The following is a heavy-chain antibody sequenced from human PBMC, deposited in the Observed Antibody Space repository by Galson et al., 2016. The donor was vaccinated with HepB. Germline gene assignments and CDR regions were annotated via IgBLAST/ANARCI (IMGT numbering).Heavy chain of an antibody. CDR3: ARVRPRWGSYNGGAFDI. J-gene: IGHJ3*02. V-gene: IGHV1-69*13. CDR2: ITPGFGLT. D-gene: IGHD1-26*01. CDR1: GGTSSIYA. Sequence: SVKVSCKASGGTSSIYAISWVRQAPGQGLQWMGGITPGFGLTNYAQKIQGRVTITADESTSTVFMELSSLRSEDTAVYNCARVRPRWGSYNGGAFDIWGQGTMVTVSS.